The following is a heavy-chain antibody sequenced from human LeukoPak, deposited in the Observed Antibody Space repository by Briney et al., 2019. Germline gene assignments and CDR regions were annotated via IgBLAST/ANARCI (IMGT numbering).Heavy chain of an antibody. D-gene: IGHD3-10*01. CDR1: GFTFSSYS. J-gene: IGHJ4*02. CDR3: ASLWFGDRILGY. CDR2: ISSSSTYM. V-gene: IGHV3-21*01. Sequence: GGSLRLSCAASGFTFSSYSMNWVRQAPGKGLEWVSCISSSSTYMLYADSAKGRFTISRDNAKNSLYLQMNSLRAEDTAVYYCASLWFGDRILGYWGQGTLVTVSS.